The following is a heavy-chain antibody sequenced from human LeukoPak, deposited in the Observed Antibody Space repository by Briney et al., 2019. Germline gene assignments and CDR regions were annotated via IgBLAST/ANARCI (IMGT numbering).Heavy chain of an antibody. CDR2: ISGSGGTT. D-gene: IGHD3-22*01. CDR1: GFAFSSYA. V-gene: IGHV3-23*01. Sequence: GGSLRLSCEVSGFAFSSYAMSWVRQAPGKGLEWVSAISGSGGTTNYADSVKGRLTISRDNSQNTLYLQMNSLRAEDTAVYYCAKRTPYSSGSYYFDYWGQGTLVTVSS. CDR3: AKRTPYSSGSYYFDY. J-gene: IGHJ4*02.